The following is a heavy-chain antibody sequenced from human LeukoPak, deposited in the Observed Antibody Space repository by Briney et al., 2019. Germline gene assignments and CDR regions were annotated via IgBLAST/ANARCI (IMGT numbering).Heavy chain of an antibody. CDR2: ISGSGGST. D-gene: IGHD2-2*01. CDR3: AGIVVPAAIYY. CDR1: GFTFSSYA. Sequence: GGSLRLSCAASGFTFSSYAMSWVRQAPGKGLEWVSAISGSGGSTYYADSVKGRFTISRDNSKNTLYLQMNSLTAEATAVYYCAGIVVPAAIYYWGQGTLGTVSS. V-gene: IGHV3-23*01. J-gene: IGHJ4*02.